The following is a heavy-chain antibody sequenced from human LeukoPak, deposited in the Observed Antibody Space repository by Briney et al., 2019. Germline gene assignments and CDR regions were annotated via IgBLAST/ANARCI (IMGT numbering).Heavy chain of an antibody. CDR1: GFTFSDYY. V-gene: IGHV3-11*01. CDR3: ARVTTRYYYDSSGYYSSGYFDY. D-gene: IGHD3-22*01. Sequence: GGSLRLSCAASGFTFSDYYMSWIRQAPGKGLEWISYISSSGSAIYYADSVKGRFTISRDNAKNSLYLQMNSLRAEDTAVYYCARVTTRYYYDSSGYYSSGYFDYWGQGTLVTVSS. CDR2: ISSSGSAI. J-gene: IGHJ4*02.